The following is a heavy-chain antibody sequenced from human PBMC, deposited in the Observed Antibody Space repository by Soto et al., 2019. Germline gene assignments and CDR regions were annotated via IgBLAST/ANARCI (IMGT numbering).Heavy chain of an antibody. CDR1: GRSMSSNY. D-gene: IGHD3-16*01. CDR2: VFYGGT. Sequence: PSEALALTCSVSGRSMSSNYWSWIRQSPEKGLEWLGYVFYGGTVYNPSLGGRVSMSVETSKSQFSLKLTSVTVADTAVYYCESYRGALYLESWGPGILVTVSS. J-gene: IGHJ4*02. V-gene: IGHV4-59*01. CDR3: ESYRGALYLES.